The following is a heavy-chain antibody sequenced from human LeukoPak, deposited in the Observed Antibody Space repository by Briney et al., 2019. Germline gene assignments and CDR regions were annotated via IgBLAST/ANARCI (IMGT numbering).Heavy chain of an antibody. CDR3: TINYGSGSYLYYYGMDV. Sequence: GSLRLSCAASGFTFSNAWMSWVRQAPGKGLEWVGRIKSKTDGGTTDYAAPVKGRFTISRDDSKNTLYLQMNSLKTEDTAVYYCTINYGSGSYLYYYGMDVWGKGTTVTVSS. CDR1: GFTFSNAW. D-gene: IGHD3-10*01. CDR2: IKSKTDGGTT. V-gene: IGHV3-15*01. J-gene: IGHJ6*04.